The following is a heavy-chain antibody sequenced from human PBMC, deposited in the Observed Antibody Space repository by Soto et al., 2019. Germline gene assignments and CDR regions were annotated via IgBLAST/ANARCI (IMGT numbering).Heavy chain of an antibody. D-gene: IGHD5-12*01. Sequence: EVQLVESGGGLVQPGGSLRLSCTASGFTFTDHSMNWVRHAPGKGLEWLSYINDISNAIHYADSVKGRFAMSRGNAKKSVFLQMNSLRVEDTGVYYCARDRPTTFSADLWGQGTVVTVSS. J-gene: IGHJ3*01. CDR3: ARDRPTTFSADL. V-gene: IGHV3-48*04. CDR1: GFTFTDHS. CDR2: INDISNAI.